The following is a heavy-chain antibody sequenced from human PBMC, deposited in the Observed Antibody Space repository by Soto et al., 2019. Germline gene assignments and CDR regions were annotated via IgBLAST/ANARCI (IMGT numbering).Heavy chain of an antibody. Sequence: QVILAQSGAEVKKPGSSVKVSCKVSGGSFSSFSINWVRQAPGQRCEWMGGIIPILGTANFTQKFQDRVTCTADESTATAYMTLSSLTSEDTDFYYCTSFDSNGYSPQNHYWGPGTQVTVSS. CDR1: GGSFSSFS. V-gene: IGHV1-69*01. CDR3: TSFDSNGYSPQNHY. CDR2: IIPILGTA. D-gene: IGHD3-22*01. J-gene: IGHJ4*02.